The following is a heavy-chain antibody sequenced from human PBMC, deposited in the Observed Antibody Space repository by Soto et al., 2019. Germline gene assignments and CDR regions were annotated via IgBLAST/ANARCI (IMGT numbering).Heavy chain of an antibody. CDR2: IYYSGST. V-gene: IGHV4-39*01. CDR3: ARQGSWGSGDAFDI. D-gene: IGHD1-26*01. Sequence: QLQLQESGPGLVKPSETLSLTCTVSGGSISSSSYYWGWIRQPPGKGLEWIGSIYYSGSTYYNPSLKSRVTISVDTSKNQFSLKLSSVTAADTAVYYCARQGSWGSGDAFDIWGQGTMVTVSS. CDR1: GGSISSSSYY. J-gene: IGHJ3*02.